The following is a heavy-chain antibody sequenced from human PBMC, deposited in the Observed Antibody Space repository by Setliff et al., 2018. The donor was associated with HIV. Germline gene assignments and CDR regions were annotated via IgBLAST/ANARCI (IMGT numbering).Heavy chain of an antibody. D-gene: IGHD3-3*01. CDR3: ARSKTFYDFWGGYYTHGAFKI. Sequence: SETLSLTCSVSGGSISTYHWSWIRQPPGKGLEWIGYIYKSGSTNYSPSLKSRVTISPGTSKNQFSLKLTSVTAADTAVYYCARSKTFYDFWGGYYTHGAFKIWGLGTMVTVSS. CDR1: GGSISTYH. J-gene: IGHJ3*02. CDR2: IYKSGST. V-gene: IGHV4-59*08.